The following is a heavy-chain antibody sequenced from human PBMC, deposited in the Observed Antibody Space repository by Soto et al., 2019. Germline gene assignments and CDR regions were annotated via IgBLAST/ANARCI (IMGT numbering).Heavy chain of an antibody. V-gene: IGHV2-5*01. Sequence: QITLKESGPPLVKPTQTLTLTCTFSGFSLSTSGVGVGWIRQPPGKALEWLALIYWNDDKRYSPSLKSRLTITKDTSKNQVVLTMTNMDPVDTATYYCTHSYYNWNYRGPGWFDPWGQGTLVTVSS. D-gene: IGHD1-7*01. J-gene: IGHJ5*02. CDR2: IYWNDDK. CDR1: GFSLSTSGVG. CDR3: THSYYNWNYRGPGWFDP.